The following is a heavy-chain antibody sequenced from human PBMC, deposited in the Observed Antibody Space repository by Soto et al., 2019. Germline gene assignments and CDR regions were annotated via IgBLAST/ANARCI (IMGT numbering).Heavy chain of an antibody. CDR2: ISGSGGST. J-gene: IGHJ6*02. CDR1: GFTFSSYA. V-gene: IGHV3-23*01. Sequence: GGSLRLSCAASGFTFSSYAMSWVRQAPGKGLEWVSAISGSGGSTYYADSVKGRFTISRDNSKNTLYLQMNSLRAEDTAVYYCARPPIDYYGSDYYGMDVWGQGTTVTVSS. CDR3: ARPPIDYYGSDYYGMDV. D-gene: IGHD3-10*01.